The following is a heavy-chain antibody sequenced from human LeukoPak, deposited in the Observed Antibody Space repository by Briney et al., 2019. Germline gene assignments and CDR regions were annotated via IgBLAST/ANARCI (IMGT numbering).Heavy chain of an antibody. CDR3: ARRYYYDSSGYYYSGYAFDI. Sequence: SETLSLTCTVSGGSISSHYWSWIRQPPGKGLEWIGYIYYSGSTNYNPSLKSRVTISVDTSKNQFSPKLSSVTAADTAVYYCARRYYYDSSGYYYSGYAFDIWGQGTMVTVSS. J-gene: IGHJ3*02. V-gene: IGHV4-59*11. D-gene: IGHD3-22*01. CDR2: IYYSGST. CDR1: GGSISSHY.